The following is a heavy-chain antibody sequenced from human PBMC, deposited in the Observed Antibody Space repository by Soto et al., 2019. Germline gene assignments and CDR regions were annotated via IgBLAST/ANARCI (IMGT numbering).Heavy chain of an antibody. V-gene: IGHV6-1*01. Sequence: SQTLSLTCAISGDSVSSNSAAWNWIRQSPSRGLEWLGRTYYRSKWYNDYAVSVKSRITINPDTSKNQFSLQLNSVTPEDTAVYYCARDPTNRAAALLKGAPYSTKYVMDVWGQGTTVTVSS. CDR1: GDSVSSNSAA. J-gene: IGHJ6*02. CDR3: ARDPTNRAAALLKGAPYSTKYVMDV. D-gene: IGHD6-13*01. CDR2: TYYRSKWYN.